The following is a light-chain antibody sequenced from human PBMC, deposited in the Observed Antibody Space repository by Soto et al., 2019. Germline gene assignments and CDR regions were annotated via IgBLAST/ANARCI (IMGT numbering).Light chain of an antibody. CDR3: QQYDDWPWT. Sequence: ETVLTQSPGTLSLSPGERAILSCRASQSVSSTYLAWYQQKPGQAPRLLIYGASSRATGIPDRFSGSGSGTDFTLAISRLEPEDFAVYYCQQYDDWPWTFGHGTKVDIK. CDR1: QSVSSTY. CDR2: GAS. V-gene: IGKV3-20*01. J-gene: IGKJ1*01.